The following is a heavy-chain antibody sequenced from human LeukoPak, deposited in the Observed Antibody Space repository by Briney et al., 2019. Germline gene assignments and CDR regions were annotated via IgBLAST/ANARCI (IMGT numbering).Heavy chain of an antibody. D-gene: IGHD5-18*01. CDR1: GFSLSDYY. CDR3: ARGGYSYGFDS. J-gene: IGHJ4*02. Sequence: GGSLRLSCAASGFSLSDYYMSWVRQAPGKGLEWVSYISSSSGNTINYADSVKGRFTISRDDAKKSLFLQMNSLRAEDTAVYYCARGGYSYGFDSWGQGTLVTVSS. CDR2: ISSSSGNTI. V-gene: IGHV3-11*01.